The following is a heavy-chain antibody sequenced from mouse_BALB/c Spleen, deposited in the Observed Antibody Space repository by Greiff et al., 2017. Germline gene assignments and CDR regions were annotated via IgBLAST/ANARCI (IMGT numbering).Heavy chain of an antibody. D-gene: IGHD2-12*01. J-gene: IGHJ4*01. Sequence: EVQGVESGGDLVKPGGSLKLSCAASGFTFSSYGMSWVRQTPDKRLEWVATISSGGSYTYYPDSVKGRVTISRDNAKNTLYLQMSSLKSEDTAMYYCERQRRENAMDYWGQGTSVTVSS. CDR3: ERQRRENAMDY. CDR1: GFTFSSYG. V-gene: IGHV5-6*01. CDR2: ISSGGSYT.